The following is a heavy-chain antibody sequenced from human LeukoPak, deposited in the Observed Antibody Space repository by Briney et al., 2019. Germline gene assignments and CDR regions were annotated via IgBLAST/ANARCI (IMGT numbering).Heavy chain of an antibody. D-gene: IGHD3-3*01. CDR3: ARSLTIFGVVIKEYYMDV. CDR1: GGSISSGSYY. V-gene: IGHV4-61*02. CDR2: IYTSGST. Sequence: SETLSLTCTVSGGSISSGSYYWSWIRQPAGKGLEWIGRIYTSGSTNYNPSLKSRVTMSVDTSKNQFSLKLSSVTAADTAVYYCARSLTIFGVVIKEYYMDVWGKGTTVTVSS. J-gene: IGHJ6*03.